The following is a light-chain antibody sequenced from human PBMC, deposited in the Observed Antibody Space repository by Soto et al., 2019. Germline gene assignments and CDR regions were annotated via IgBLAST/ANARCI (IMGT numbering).Light chain of an antibody. CDR2: AAS. V-gene: IGKV1-39*01. CDR3: QQSYSTPLT. CDR1: QSISSY. J-gene: IGKJ4*01. Sequence: DIQMTQSPSSLSASVGDRVTITCRASQSISSYLNWYQQKPGKAPKLLVYAASSLQSEVPSRFSGSGSGTAFTLTISSLQPEDFATYYCQQSYSTPLTVGGGTKVEIK.